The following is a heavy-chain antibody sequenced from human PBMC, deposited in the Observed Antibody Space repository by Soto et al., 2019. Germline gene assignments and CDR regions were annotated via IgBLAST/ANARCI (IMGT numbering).Heavy chain of an antibody. CDR2: IVVGSGNT. J-gene: IGHJ6*02. CDR3: AAGHCSNGVCYKVRIYYYGMDV. CDR1: GFTFTSSA. V-gene: IGHV1-58*01. D-gene: IGHD2-8*01. Sequence: SVKVSCKXSGFTFTSSAVQWVRQARGQRLEWIGWIVVGSGNTNYAQKFQERVTITRDMSTSTAYMELSSLRSEDTAVYYCAAGHCSNGVCYKVRIYYYGMDVWGQGTTVTVSS.